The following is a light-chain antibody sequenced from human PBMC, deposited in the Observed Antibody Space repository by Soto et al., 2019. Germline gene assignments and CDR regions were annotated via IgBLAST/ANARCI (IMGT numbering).Light chain of an antibody. J-gene: IGKJ4*01. CDR3: QQRSNWRT. Sequence: EIVLTQSPATLSLSPGERATLSCRASQSVSSYLAWYQQKPGQAPRLLIYDASNRATGIPARFSGSGSGTXXXXXXSXLEPEDFAVYYCQQRSNWRTFGGGTKVEIK. CDR2: DAS. CDR1: QSVSSY. V-gene: IGKV3-11*01.